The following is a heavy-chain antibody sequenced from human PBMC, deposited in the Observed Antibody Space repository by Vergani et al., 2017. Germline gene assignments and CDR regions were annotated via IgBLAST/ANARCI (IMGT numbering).Heavy chain of an antibody. V-gene: IGHV1-2*02. CDR1: GYTFTGYY. Sequence: QVQLVQSGAEVKKPGASVKVSCKASGYTFTGYYMHWVRQAPGQGLEWMGWINPNSGGTNYAQKFQGRVTMTRDTSISTAYIELSRLRSDDTAVYYCARVQWMVPYYYGMDVWGQGTTVTVSS. J-gene: IGHJ6*02. D-gene: IGHD6-19*01. CDR3: ARVQWMVPYYYGMDV. CDR2: INPNSGGT.